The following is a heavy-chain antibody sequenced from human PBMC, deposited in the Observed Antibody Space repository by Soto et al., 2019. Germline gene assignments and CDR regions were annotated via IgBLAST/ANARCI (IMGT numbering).Heavy chain of an antibody. CDR2: IIPIFGTA. J-gene: IGHJ5*02. V-gene: IGHV1-69*06. CDR1: GGTFSSYS. Sequence: SVKVSCKASGGTFSSYSISWVLQAPGQGLEWMGGIIPIFGTANYAQKFQGRVTITADKSTSTAYMELSSLRSEDTAVYYCARDRTSSSWYDWFDPWGQGTLVTVSS. D-gene: IGHD6-13*01. CDR3: ARDRTSSSWYDWFDP.